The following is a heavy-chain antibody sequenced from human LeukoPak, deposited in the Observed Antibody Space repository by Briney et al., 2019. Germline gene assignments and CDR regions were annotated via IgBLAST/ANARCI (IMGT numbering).Heavy chain of an antibody. CDR2: MNRDGSEK. D-gene: IGHD2-8*01. CDR1: GFTFAPYW. Sequence: GGSLRLSCAASGFTFAPYWMTWVRQAPGKGLEYVATMNRDGSEKYYVDSVKGRFTISRDNSKNSLYLQMDSLRAEDTAVYYCARLGANRSCTNGVCYYCDFWGQGTLVTVSS. V-gene: IGHV3-7*05. J-gene: IGHJ4*02. CDR3: ARLGANRSCTNGVCYYCDF.